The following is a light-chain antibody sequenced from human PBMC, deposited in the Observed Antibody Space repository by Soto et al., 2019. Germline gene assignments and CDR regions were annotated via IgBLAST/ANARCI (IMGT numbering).Light chain of an antibody. J-gene: IGKJ5*01. CDR1: QSVSSNY. CDR3: QQYHNTPIT. V-gene: IGKV3-20*01. CDR2: GVS. Sequence: EIVLTQSPGALSFSPGERATLSCRASQSVSSNYLAWYQQIPGQAPRLLIYGVSSRAAGIPDRFSGSGSGTDFTLTINRLEPEDFAVYYCQQYHNTPITFGQGTRLEI.